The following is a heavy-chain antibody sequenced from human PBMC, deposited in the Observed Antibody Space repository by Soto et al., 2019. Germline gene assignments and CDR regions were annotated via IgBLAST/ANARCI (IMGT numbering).Heavy chain of an antibody. Sequence: QVQLVQAGAEVKKPGASVKVSCKASGYTFTDNGVSWMRQAPGQGLEWMGWINPNNGNTKYAQNFQVRVTMTTDTSTSTAYVELRSLRSDDTAMYYCARYSISGIFYYYYWGQGTLVTVSS. CDR2: INPNNGNT. J-gene: IGHJ4*02. CDR3: ARYSISGIFYYYY. V-gene: IGHV1-18*01. D-gene: IGHD3-10*01. CDR1: GYTFTDNG.